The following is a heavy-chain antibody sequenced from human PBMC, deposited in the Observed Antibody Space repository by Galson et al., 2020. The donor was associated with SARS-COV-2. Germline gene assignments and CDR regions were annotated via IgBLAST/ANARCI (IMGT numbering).Heavy chain of an antibody. CDR3: VTAIAAADLLYYYYGMDV. Sequence: GESLKISCKVSGYTLTELSMHWVRQAPGKGLEWMGGFDPEDGETIYAQKFQGRVTMTEDTSTDTAYMELSSLRSEDTAVYYCVTAIAAADLLYYYYGMDVWGQGTTVTVSS. CDR1: GYTLTELS. V-gene: IGHV1-24*01. J-gene: IGHJ6*02. CDR2: FDPEDGET. D-gene: IGHD6-13*01.